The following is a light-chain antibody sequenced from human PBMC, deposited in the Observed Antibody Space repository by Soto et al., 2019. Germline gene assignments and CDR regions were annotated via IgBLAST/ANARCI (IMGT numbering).Light chain of an antibody. Sequence: DIQLTQSPSFLSASVGDRVTITCRASQGINDYLAWYQEKPGKAPKLLIYAASTLQSGVPSRFSGSGSGTEFTLTISRLEPEDFAVYYCQHYDSSLRTFGPGTKVDNK. V-gene: IGKV1-9*01. CDR1: QGINDY. J-gene: IGKJ1*01. CDR3: QHYDSSLRT. CDR2: AAS.